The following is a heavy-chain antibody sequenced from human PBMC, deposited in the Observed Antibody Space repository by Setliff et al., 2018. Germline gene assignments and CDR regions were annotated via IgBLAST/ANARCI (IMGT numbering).Heavy chain of an antibody. D-gene: IGHD3-10*01. CDR1: GGSISSATSY. CDR2: IYAIRST. Sequence: PSETLSLTCIVSGGSISSATSYWNWIRQPAGKELEWIGRIYAIRSTNYNPSLKSRVTISLDTSNNQFSLKLSSVTAADTAVYYCARRSTMIQGVRLYYHGLDVWGQGTTVTVSS. CDR3: ARRSTMIQGVRLYYHGLDV. V-gene: IGHV4-61*02. J-gene: IGHJ6*02.